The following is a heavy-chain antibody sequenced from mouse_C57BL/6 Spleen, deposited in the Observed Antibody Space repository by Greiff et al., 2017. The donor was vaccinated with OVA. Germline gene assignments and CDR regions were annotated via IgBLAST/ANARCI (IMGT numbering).Heavy chain of an antibody. J-gene: IGHJ4*01. V-gene: IGHV1-5*01. CDR1: GYTFTSYW. D-gene: IGHD1-1*01. CDR2: IYPGNSDT. CDR3: TSDYGSSPYAMDY. Sequence: EVQLQQSGTVLARPGASVKMSCKTSGYTFTSYWMHWVKQRPGQGLEWIGAIYPGNSDTSYNQKFKGKAKLTAVTSASTAYMELSSLTNEDSAVYYCTSDYGSSPYAMDYWGQGTSVTVSS.